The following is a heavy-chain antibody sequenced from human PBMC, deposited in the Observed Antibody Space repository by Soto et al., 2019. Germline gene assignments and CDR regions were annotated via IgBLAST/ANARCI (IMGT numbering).Heavy chain of an antibody. J-gene: IGHJ5*02. CDR2: INHSGST. Sequence: QVQLQQWGAGLLKPSETLSLTCAVYGGSFSGYYWSWIRQPPGKGLEWIGEINHSGSTNYNPSLKSRVTISVDTSKNQFSLKLSSVTAADTAVYYCARGPLAPNNWFDPWGQGTLVTVSS. CDR3: ARGPLAPNNWFDP. D-gene: IGHD3-3*02. V-gene: IGHV4-34*01. CDR1: GGSFSGYY.